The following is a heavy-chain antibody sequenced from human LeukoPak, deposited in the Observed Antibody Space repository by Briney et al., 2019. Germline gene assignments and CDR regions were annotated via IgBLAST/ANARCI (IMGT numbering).Heavy chain of an antibody. J-gene: IGHJ4*02. CDR3: ATQRLGYCSGGSCYFDY. CDR2: ISSSGSTI. Sequence: GGSLRLSCAASGFTFSSYEMNWVRQAPGKGLEWVSYISSSGSTIYYADSVKGRFTISRDNAKNSLYLQMNSLRAKDTAVYYCATQRLGYCSGGSCYFDYWGQGTLVTVSS. CDR1: GFTFSSYE. V-gene: IGHV3-48*03. D-gene: IGHD2-15*01.